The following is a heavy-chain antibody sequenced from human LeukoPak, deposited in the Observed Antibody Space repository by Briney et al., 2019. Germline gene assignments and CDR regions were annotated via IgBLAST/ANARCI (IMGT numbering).Heavy chain of an antibody. J-gene: IGHJ4*02. D-gene: IGHD3-9*01. CDR1: GYTFSSHG. CDR3: ARDKRYDFDN. CDR2: ISANSGDT. V-gene: IGHV1-18*01. Sequence: GASVKVSCKTAGYTFSSHGISWVRQAPGQGLEWMGWISANSGDTKFAQKFQGRVTMTTETSTNTAYMELRSLRFDDTAIYYCARDKRYDFDNWGQGTLVSVSS.